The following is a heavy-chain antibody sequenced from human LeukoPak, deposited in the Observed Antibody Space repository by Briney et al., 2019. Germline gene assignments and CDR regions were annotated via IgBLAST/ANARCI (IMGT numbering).Heavy chain of an antibody. CDR3: ASYDSSGYYIVDY. J-gene: IGHJ4*02. V-gene: IGHV1-69*05. Sequence: ASVKVSCKASGATFSSIAIGWVRQAPGQGLEWMGGIIPIFGTANYAQKFQGRVTITTDESTSTAYMELSSLRSEDTAVYYCASYDSSGYYIVDYWGQGTLVTVSS. CDR1: GATFSSIA. D-gene: IGHD3-22*01. CDR2: IIPIFGTA.